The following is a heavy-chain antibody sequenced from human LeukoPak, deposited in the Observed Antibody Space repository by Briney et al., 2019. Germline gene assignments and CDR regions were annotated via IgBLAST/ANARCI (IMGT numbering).Heavy chain of an antibody. CDR1: GFTFSSHT. CDR2: ISGSGGST. D-gene: IGHD4-17*01. V-gene: IGHV3-23*01. CDR3: ARDLRRDGDYAPQYYFDY. J-gene: IGHJ4*02. Sequence: GGSLRLSCAASGFTFSSHTMNWVRQAPGKGLEWVSAISGSGGSTCYADSVKGRFTISRDNSKNTLYLQMNSLRAEDTAVYYCARDLRRDGDYAPQYYFDYWGQGTLVTVSS.